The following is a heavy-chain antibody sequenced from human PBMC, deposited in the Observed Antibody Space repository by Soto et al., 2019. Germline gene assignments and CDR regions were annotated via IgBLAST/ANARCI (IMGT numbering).Heavy chain of an antibody. CDR3: TRPGNTRAYYDRDWYFDL. Sequence: EVQLVESGGGLVKPGGSLRLSCAASGFSFSNAWMTWVRQAPGKGLAWVGRIKGKTDGAKADYAAPVQGRFIISRDDSKNTLYLQVNSLKAEDTAVYYCTRPGNTRAYYDRDWYFDLWGRGTLVTVSS. CDR2: IKGKTDGAKA. V-gene: IGHV3-15*01. J-gene: IGHJ2*01. CDR1: GFSFSNAW. D-gene: IGHD3-3*01.